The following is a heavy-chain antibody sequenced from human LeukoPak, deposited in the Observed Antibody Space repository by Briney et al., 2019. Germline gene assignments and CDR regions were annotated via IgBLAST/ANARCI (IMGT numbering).Heavy chain of an antibody. V-gene: IGHV4-39*07. Sequence: SGTLSLTCTVSGASIRSSDYYWGWIRQPPGKGLEWIGSIHYSGNIYYNPSLNSRVTISLDTSKNQFSLSLFSVTATDTAVYYCARGRYNDGVYSKTDFDSWGQGTLVTVSA. D-gene: IGHD2-8*01. J-gene: IGHJ4*02. CDR3: ARGRYNDGVYSKTDFDS. CDR2: IHYSGNI. CDR1: GASIRSSDYY.